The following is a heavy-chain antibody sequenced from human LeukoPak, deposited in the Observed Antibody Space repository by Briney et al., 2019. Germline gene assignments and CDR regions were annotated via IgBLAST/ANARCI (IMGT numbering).Heavy chain of an antibody. CDR3: ARRSCTGGTCYYFDS. Sequence: SETLSLTCTVSGGSISSSSYYWGWIRQPPGKGLEWIGNIYYSGSTYYNPSLKSRVTKSVDTSKSQFSLKLSSVTAADTAVYYCARRSCTGGTCYYFDSWGQGTLVTVSS. CDR2: IYYSGST. CDR1: GGSISSSSYY. V-gene: IGHV4-39*01. D-gene: IGHD2-15*01. J-gene: IGHJ4*02.